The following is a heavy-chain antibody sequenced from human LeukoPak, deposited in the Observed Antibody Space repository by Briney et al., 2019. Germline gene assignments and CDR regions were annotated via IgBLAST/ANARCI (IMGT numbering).Heavy chain of an antibody. J-gene: IGHJ3*02. CDR3: ARDKGDGFDI. V-gene: IGHV4-59*01. CDR2: IYYSGST. CDR1: GGSISSYY. Sequence: SETLSLTCTVSGGSISSYYWSWIRQPPGKGLEWIGYIYYSGSTNYNPSLKSRVTISVDTSKEQFSLKLSSVTAADTAVYYCARDKGDGFDIWGQGTMVTVSS.